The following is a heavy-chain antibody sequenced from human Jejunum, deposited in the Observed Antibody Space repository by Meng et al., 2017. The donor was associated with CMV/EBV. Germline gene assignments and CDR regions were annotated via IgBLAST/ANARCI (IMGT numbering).Heavy chain of an antibody. Sequence: CAASGLTFSDYGMHWVRQAPGKGLEWVAFIEYDEKNKYYVDSVKGRFSISRDNSKNTLYLQMNSLRIEDTAVYYCAKDRYSGVDYWGQGTLVTVSS. J-gene: IGHJ4*02. CDR3: AKDRYSGVDY. CDR2: IEYDEKNK. D-gene: IGHD1-26*01. V-gene: IGHV3-30*02. CDR1: GLTFSDYG.